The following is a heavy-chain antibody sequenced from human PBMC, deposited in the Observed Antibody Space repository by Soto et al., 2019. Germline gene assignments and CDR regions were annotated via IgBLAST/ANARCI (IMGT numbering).Heavy chain of an antibody. CDR3: AREGYSISWYYFDS. Sequence: GGPLRLSSPGSEFTFTSYTMNWVRQATGKGLEWVSSISYNSPDIYYADSVKGRFTISRDNAKNSLYLQMNSLRVQDTAVYYSAREGYSISWYYFDSGAQGTLVSVFS. D-gene: IGHD6-13*01. V-gene: IGHV3-21*01. CDR1: EFTFTSYT. CDR2: ISYNSPDI. J-gene: IGHJ4*02.